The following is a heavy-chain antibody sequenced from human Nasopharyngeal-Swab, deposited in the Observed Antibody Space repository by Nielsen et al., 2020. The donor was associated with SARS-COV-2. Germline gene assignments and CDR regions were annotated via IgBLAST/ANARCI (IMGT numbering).Heavy chain of an antibody. D-gene: IGHD2-21*02. J-gene: IGHJ1*01. Sequence: GESLKISCAASGFTFSSYWMHWVRQAPGKGLVWVSRINSDGSSTSYADSVKGRFTISRDNAKNTLYLQMNSLRAEDTALYYCAKEALAYCGGDCYSGYFQHWGQGTLVTVSS. CDR1: GFTFSSYW. V-gene: IGHV3-74*01. CDR3: AKEALAYCGGDCYSGYFQH. CDR2: INSDGSST.